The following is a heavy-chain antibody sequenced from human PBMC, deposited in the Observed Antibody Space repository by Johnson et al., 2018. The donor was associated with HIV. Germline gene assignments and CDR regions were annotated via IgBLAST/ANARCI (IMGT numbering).Heavy chain of an antibody. CDR2: LSYDGSNK. Sequence: QMLLVESGGDVVQPGRSLRLSCTASGFTFSSYALHWVRQAPGKGLEWVAVLSYDGSNKYYADSVKGRFTISRDNSKNTLYLQMNSLRAEDTAVYYCATRQQLVPGAFDIWGQGTMVTVSS. J-gene: IGHJ3*02. CDR1: GFTFSSYA. V-gene: IGHV3-30-3*01. D-gene: IGHD6-13*01. CDR3: ATRQQLVPGAFDI.